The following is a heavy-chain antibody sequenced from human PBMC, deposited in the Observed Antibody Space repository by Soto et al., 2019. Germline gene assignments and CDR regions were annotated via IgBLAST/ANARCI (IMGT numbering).Heavy chain of an antibody. J-gene: IGHJ4*02. D-gene: IGHD4-17*01. CDR1: GYTLTELP. CDR3: ATDPYGGNTFDY. CDR2: FDPEDGET. Sequence: GASVKVSCKVSGYTLTELPMHWVRQAPGKGLEWMGGFDPEDGETIYAQKFQGRVTMTEDTSTDTAYMELSSLRSEDTAVYYCATDPYGGNTFDYWGQGTLVTVSS. V-gene: IGHV1-24*01.